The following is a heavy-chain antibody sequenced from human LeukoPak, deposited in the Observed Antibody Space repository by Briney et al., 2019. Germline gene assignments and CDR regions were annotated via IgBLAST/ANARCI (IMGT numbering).Heavy chain of an antibody. D-gene: IGHD1-14*01. CDR3: TTIRRYEPDY. J-gene: IGHJ4*02. Sequence: PGGSLRLSCAASGFTVTNAWMSWVRQAPGKGLEWVGRNKSKTDGGTTDYAAPVKGRFTISRDDSKNTLYVQMNSLKTEDTAVYYCTTIRRYEPDYWGQGTLVTVSS. CDR2: NKSKTDGGTT. V-gene: IGHV3-15*01. CDR1: GFTVTNAW.